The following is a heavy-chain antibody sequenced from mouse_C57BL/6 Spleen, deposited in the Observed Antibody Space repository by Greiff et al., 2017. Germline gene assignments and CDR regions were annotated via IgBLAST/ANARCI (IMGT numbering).Heavy chain of an antibody. CDR2: IDPSDSYT. Sequence: VKLQQPGAELVKPGASVKLSCKASGYTFTSYWMQWVKQRPGQGLEWIGEIDPSDSYTNYNQKFKGKATLTVDTSSSTAYMQLSSLTSEDSAVYYCARRGYAYYFDYWGQGTTLTVSS. V-gene: IGHV1-50*01. CDR1: GYTFTSYW. D-gene: IGHD3-1*01. J-gene: IGHJ2*01. CDR3: ARRGYAYYFDY.